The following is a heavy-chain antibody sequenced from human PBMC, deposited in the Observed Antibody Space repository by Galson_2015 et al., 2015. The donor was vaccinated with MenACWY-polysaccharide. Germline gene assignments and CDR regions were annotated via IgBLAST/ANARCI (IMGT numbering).Heavy chain of an antibody. Sequence: SLRLSCAASGFTSSNYWMTWVRQAPGKGLEWGANIKQDGSETHYVDSVKGRFTISRDNAKNSLYLQMNSLRDEDTAVYYCARTLFRGTRSPLFDQSGQGSLVTVSS. V-gene: IGHV3-7*01. J-gene: IGHJ4*02. CDR1: GFTSSNYW. D-gene: IGHD1-26*01. CDR2: IKQDGSET. CDR3: ARTLFRGTRSPLFDQ.